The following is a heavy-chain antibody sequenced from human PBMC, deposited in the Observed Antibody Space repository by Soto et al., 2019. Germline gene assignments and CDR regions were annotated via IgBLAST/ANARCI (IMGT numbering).Heavy chain of an antibody. CDR2: ISAYNGNT. V-gene: IGHV1-18*01. D-gene: IGHD3-3*01. J-gene: IGHJ5*02. CDR3: SIDRRYDFWSGYSGNNWFDP. Sequence: ASVKVSCKASGYTFTSYGISWVRQAPGQGLEWMGWISAYNGNTNYAQKLQGRVTMNTDKSTSTAYLELRSLRFDDPAVYFFSIDRRYDFWSGYSGNNWFDPWGQGTLVTVSS. CDR1: GYTFTSYG.